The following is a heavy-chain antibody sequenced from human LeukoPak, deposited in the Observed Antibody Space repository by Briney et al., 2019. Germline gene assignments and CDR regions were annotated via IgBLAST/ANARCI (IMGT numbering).Heavy chain of an antibody. Sequence: ASVKVPCKTSGYTFTGYYMHWVRQAPGQGLEWMGWINPNSGGTNYAQKFQGRVTMTRDTSISTAYMELSRLRSDDTAVYYCARGIVVVPAANGEDHYYYGMDVWGQGTTVTVSS. V-gene: IGHV1-2*02. D-gene: IGHD2-2*01. CDR1: GYTFTGYY. CDR2: INPNSGGT. CDR3: ARGIVVVPAANGEDHYYYGMDV. J-gene: IGHJ6*02.